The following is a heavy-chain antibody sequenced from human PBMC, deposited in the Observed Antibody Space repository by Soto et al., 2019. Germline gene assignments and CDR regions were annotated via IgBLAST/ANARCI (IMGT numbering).Heavy chain of an antibody. CDR2: INHSGSA. D-gene: IGHD1-26*01. J-gene: IGHJ4*02. V-gene: IGHV4-34*01. Sequence: QVQLQQSGAGLLKPSETLSLTCDVYGGSFSGYIWTWIRQTPGKGLQWIGQINHSGSANYNPSLKSRVTISVHTSHSQFSLELSSVTAADTAVYYCARGLITGSQYSGGRYYFDSWGQGTQVTVSS. CDR1: GGSFSGYI. CDR3: ARGLITGSQYSGGRYYFDS.